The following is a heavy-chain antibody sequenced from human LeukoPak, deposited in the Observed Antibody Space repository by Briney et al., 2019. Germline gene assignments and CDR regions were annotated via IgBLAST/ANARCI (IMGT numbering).Heavy chain of an antibody. CDR3: ATSQGYCSSTSCYTRFLPALQH. J-gene: IGHJ1*01. V-gene: IGHV1-24*01. CDR1: GYTLTELS. Sequence: ASVKVSCKVSGYTLTELSMHWVRQAPGKGLERMGGFDPEDGETIYAQKFQGRVTMTEDTSTDTAYMELSSLRSEDTAVYYCATSQGYCSSTSCYTRFLPALQHWGQGTLVTVSS. D-gene: IGHD2-2*02. CDR2: FDPEDGET.